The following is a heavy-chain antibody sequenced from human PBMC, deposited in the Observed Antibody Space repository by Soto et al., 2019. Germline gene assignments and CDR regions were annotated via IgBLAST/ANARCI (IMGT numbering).Heavy chain of an antibody. Sequence: QVQLQESGPGLVKPSETLSLSCTVSGDSVSSYYWSWILQLPGRGLEWIGYIYISGNTNYNPSLKSRVTISRDTSKNQFSLNLKSETAADTAVYYCARGVLRYYHYGMDVWGQGTTVTVSS. CDR3: ARGVLRYYHYGMDV. CDR1: GDSVSSYY. J-gene: IGHJ6*02. V-gene: IGHV4-59*02. CDR2: IYISGNT.